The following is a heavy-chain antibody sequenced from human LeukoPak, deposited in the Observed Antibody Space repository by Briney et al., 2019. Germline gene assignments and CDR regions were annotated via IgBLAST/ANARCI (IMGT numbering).Heavy chain of an antibody. CDR2: INPDTGVT. D-gene: IGHD2-21*02. Sequence: ASVKVSCKASGYTFTGYYMHWVRQAPGQGLTWMGWINPDTGVTNYAQKFQGRVTMTRATSINTAYMELDRLTSDDTAIYYCARSYCGGDCYWTIDYWGQGTLVTVSS. CDR1: GYTFTGYY. V-gene: IGHV1-2*02. J-gene: IGHJ4*02. CDR3: ARSYCGGDCYWTIDY.